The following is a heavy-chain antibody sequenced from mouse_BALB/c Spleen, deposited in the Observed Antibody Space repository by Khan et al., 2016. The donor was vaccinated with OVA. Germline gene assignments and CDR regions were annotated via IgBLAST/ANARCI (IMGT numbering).Heavy chain of an antibody. D-gene: IGHD1-1*01. J-gene: IGHJ4*01. CDR1: GYTFTSHW. CDR3: ARENYYGSSHYAMDY. V-gene: IGHV1S41*01. CDR2: ISPGSGTP. Sequence: DLVKPGASVKLSCKASGYTFTSHWINWIKQRPGQGLEWIGRISPGSGTPYYNEMFKGKATLTVDTSSSTAYIQLSSLSSEDSAVYFCARENYYGSSHYAMDYWGQGTSVTASS.